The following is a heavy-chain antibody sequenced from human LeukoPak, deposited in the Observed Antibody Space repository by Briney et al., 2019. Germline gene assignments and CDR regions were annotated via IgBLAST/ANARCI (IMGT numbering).Heavy chain of an antibody. CDR1: GFTFGSYA. Sequence: PGRSLRLSCAASGFTFGSYAMHWVRQAPGKGLEWVAVISYDGSNKYYADSVKGRFTISRDNSKNTLYLQMNSLRAEDTAVYYCASGFWSGYYSSHPPSYFDYWGQGTLVTVSS. J-gene: IGHJ4*02. D-gene: IGHD3-3*01. V-gene: IGHV3-30-3*01. CDR3: ASGFWSGYYSSHPPSYFDY. CDR2: ISYDGSNK.